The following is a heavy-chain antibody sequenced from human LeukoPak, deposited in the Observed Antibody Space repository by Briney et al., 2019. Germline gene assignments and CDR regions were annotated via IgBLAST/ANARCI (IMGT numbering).Heavy chain of an antibody. D-gene: IGHD1-26*01. V-gene: IGHV1-2*02. CDR2: INPNSGGT. Sequence: GASVKVSCKASGYTFTGYYMHWVRQAPGQGLEWMGWINPNSGGTNYAQKFQGRVTMTRDTSISTAYMELSRLRSDDTAVYYCARGLCRSCTYYYYGMDVWGQGTTVTVSS. CDR3: ARGLCRSCTYYYYGMDV. CDR1: GYTFTGYY. J-gene: IGHJ6*02.